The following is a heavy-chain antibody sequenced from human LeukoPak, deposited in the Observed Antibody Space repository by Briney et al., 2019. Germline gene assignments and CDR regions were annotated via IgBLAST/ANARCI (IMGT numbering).Heavy chain of an antibody. Sequence: SETLSLTCAVYGGSFSGYYWSCIRQPPGKGLEWIGEINHSGSTNYNPSLKSRVTISVDTSKNQFSLKLSSVTAADTAVYYCARQKGYYSRGFDYWGQGTLVTVSS. CDR2: INHSGST. CDR3: ARQKGYYSRGFDY. J-gene: IGHJ4*02. CDR1: GGSFSGYY. V-gene: IGHV4-34*01. D-gene: IGHD3-10*01.